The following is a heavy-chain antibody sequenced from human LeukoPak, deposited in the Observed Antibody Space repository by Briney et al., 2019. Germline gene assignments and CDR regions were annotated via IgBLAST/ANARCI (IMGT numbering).Heavy chain of an antibody. CDR3: AKEWLQHTKRTDH. Sequence: GGSLRLSCAASGFTLTRHAMSWVRQAPGKGLEWVSVIGDRGDITYYADPVKGRFTISRDTSTNTVLLQMNSLGLDDTAVYYCAKEWLQHTKRTDHWGQGTLVTVSS. CDR2: IGDRGDIT. D-gene: IGHD5-24*01. V-gene: IGHV3-23*01. CDR1: GFTLTRHA. J-gene: IGHJ4*02.